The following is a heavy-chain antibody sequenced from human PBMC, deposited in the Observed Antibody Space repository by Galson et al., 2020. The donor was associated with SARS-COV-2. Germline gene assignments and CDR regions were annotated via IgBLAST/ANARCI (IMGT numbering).Heavy chain of an antibody. CDR2: ITMRGDDV. Sequence: GGSLRLSCAASGFSFDEYAMHWVRHVAGKGLEWVSSITMRGDDVAYAKSVEGRFTISRDNAGKSVHLQMNSLRPDDTAVYYCAGDTLLGISVPRSNAFDKWGLGTQVTVS. CDR1: GFSFDEYA. J-gene: IGHJ3*02. V-gene: IGHV3-9*01. D-gene: IGHD6-19*01. CDR3: AGDTLLGISVPRSNAFDK.